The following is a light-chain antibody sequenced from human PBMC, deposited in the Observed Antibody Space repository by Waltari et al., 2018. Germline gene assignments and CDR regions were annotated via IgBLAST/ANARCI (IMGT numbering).Light chain of an antibody. V-gene: IGKV4-1*01. CDR1: QRVLYSSNNKNY. Sequence: DIVMTQSPDSLAVSLGERATINCKSSQRVLYSSNNKNYLAWYQQKPGQPPKLLIYWASTRESGVPDRFSGSGSGTDFTLTISSLQAEDVAVYYCQQYYSTLWSFGQGTKLEIK. CDR3: QQYYSTLWS. CDR2: WAS. J-gene: IGKJ2*04.